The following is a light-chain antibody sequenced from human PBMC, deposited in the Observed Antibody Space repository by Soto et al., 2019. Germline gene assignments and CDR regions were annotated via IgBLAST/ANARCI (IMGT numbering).Light chain of an antibody. Sequence: EIVMTQSPGTLSVSPGERATLSFRASQSVSSNLAWYQQKPGQAPRLLISDASTRATGIPARFSGSGSGTEFTLTISSLQSEDFAVYYCQQYSSSPITFGQGTRLEIK. CDR1: QSVSSN. V-gene: IGKV3-15*01. CDR3: QQYSSSPIT. J-gene: IGKJ5*01. CDR2: DAS.